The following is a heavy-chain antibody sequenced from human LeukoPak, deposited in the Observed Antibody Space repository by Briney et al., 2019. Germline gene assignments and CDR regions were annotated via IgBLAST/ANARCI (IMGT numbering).Heavy chain of an antibody. CDR2: ISSSSSYI. D-gene: IGHD3-10*01. J-gene: IGHJ4*02. CDR3: ARGTKGFDY. CDR1: GFTFSSYS. Sequence: GGSLRLSCAASGFTFSSYSMNWVRQAPGKGLEWVSSISSSSSYIHYADSVKGRFTISRDNAKNSLYLQMNSLRAEDTAVYYCARGTKGFDYWGQGTLVTVSS. V-gene: IGHV3-21*01.